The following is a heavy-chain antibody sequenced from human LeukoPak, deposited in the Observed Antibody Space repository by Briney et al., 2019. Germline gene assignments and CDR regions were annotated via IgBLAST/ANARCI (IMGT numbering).Heavy chain of an antibody. CDR1: GYTFTSYY. V-gene: IGHV1-46*01. CDR2: INPSGGST. CDR3: ARGIAAAGNPYYYYYYMDV. D-gene: IGHD6-13*01. Sequence: GASVKVSCKASGYTFTSYYMHWVRQAPGQGLEWMGIINPSGGSTSYAQKFQGRVTMTRDMSTSTVYMELSSLRSEDTAVYYCARGIAAAGNPYYYYYYMDVWGKGTTVTVSS. J-gene: IGHJ6*03.